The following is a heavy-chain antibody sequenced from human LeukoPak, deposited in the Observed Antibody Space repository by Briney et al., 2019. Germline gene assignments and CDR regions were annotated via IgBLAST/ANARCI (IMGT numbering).Heavy chain of an antibody. V-gene: IGHV1-2*02. CDR3: ARSGFSTGFYLDF. Sequence: ASVKVSCKASGYTFTGQFIHLLRQAPGQRLEWMGWIDPHSGATHYAPKFQDRVTMTRDTSIATPYLEVHRLKSDDTAVYCCARSGFSTGFYLDFWGQGTLISVSS. CDR2: IDPHSGAT. D-gene: IGHD6-19*01. CDR1: GYTFTGQF. J-gene: IGHJ4*02.